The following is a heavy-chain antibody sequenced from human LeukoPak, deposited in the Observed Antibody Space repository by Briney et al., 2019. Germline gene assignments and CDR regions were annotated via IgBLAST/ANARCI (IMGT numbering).Heavy chain of an antibody. CDR3: ARGDSSGWYPGAFDI. J-gene: IGHJ3*02. CDR2: IYTSGST. D-gene: IGHD6-19*01. V-gene: IGHV4-61*02. Sequence: SETLSLTCTVSGGSISSGGYYWSWIRQPAGTGLEWIGRIYTSGSTNYNPSLKSRVTISVDTSKNQFSLKLSSVTAADTAVYYCARGDSSGWYPGAFDIWGQGTMVTVSS. CDR1: GGSISSGGYY.